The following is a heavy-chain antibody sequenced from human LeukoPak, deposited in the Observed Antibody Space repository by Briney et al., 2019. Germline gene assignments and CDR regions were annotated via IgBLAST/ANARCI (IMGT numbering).Heavy chain of an antibody. Sequence: SGTLSLTCTVSGGSISSSSYYWGWIRQPPGKGLEWIGSIYYSGSTYFNPSLKSRVTVSVDTSKNQFSLKLSSVTAADTAVYYCARRLAAESYYFDYWGQGTLVTVSS. CDR1: GGSISSSSYY. CDR2: IYYSGST. V-gene: IGHV4-39*01. D-gene: IGHD6-13*01. CDR3: ARRLAAESYYFDY. J-gene: IGHJ4*02.